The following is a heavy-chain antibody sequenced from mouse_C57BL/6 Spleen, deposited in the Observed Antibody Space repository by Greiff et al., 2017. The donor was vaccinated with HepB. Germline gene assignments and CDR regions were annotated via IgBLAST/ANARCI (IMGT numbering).Heavy chain of an antibody. CDR2: IYPRDGST. CDR1: GYTFTSYD. D-gene: IGHD1-1*01. V-gene: IGHV1-85*01. J-gene: IGHJ4*01. Sequence: VKLMESGPELVKPGASVKLSCKASGYTFTSYDINWVKQRPGQGLEWIGWIYPRDGSTKYNEKFKGKATLTVDTSASTAYMELHSLTSEDSAVYFCARGGATVVADAMDYWGQGTSVTVSS. CDR3: ARGGATVVADAMDY.